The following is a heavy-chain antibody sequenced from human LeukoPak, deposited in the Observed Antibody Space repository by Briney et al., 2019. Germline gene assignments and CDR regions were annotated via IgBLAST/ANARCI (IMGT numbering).Heavy chain of an antibody. V-gene: IGHV4-38-2*01. CDR2: IYHSGST. Sequence: SETLSPTCAVSGYSISSGYYWGWIRQPPGKGLEWIGSIYHSGSTYYNPSLKSRVTISVDTSKNQFSLKLSSVTAADTAVYYCARHNPLTYYDFWSGPINWFDPWGQGTLVTVSS. CDR1: GYSISSGYY. J-gene: IGHJ5*02. D-gene: IGHD3-3*01. CDR3: ARHNPLTYYDFWSGPINWFDP.